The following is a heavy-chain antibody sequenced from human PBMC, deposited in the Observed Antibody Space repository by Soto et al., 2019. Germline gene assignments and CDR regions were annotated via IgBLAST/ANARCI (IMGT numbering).Heavy chain of an antibody. CDR1: GFTFSSYA. V-gene: IGHV3-23*01. Sequence: EVQLLESGGGLVQPGGSLRLSCAASGFTFSSYAMSWVRQAPGKGLEWDSSISGSGGSTYYADSVKGRFTISRDNSKNTLFLQMSSLRPEDTAVYYWAKGTSGTAVVTATIWGQGTLVTVSS. D-gene: IGHD2-21*02. CDR3: AKGTSGTAVVTATI. CDR2: ISGSGGST. J-gene: IGHJ4*02.